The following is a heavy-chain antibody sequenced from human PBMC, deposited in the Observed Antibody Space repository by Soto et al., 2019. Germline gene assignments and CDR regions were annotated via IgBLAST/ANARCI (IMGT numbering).Heavy chain of an antibody. CDR3: AKDSQTSRVFDP. D-gene: IGHD2-2*01. CDR1: GFTFSSYA. CDR2: ISGSGGST. J-gene: IGHJ5*02. Sequence: EVQLLESGGGLVQPGGSLRLSCAASGFTFSSYAMSWVRQAPGKGLEWVSAISGSGGSTYYADSVKGRFTISRDNSKSTLYLKMNSLRAEDTAGYYCAKDSQTSRVFDPWGQGTLVTVSS. V-gene: IGHV3-23*01.